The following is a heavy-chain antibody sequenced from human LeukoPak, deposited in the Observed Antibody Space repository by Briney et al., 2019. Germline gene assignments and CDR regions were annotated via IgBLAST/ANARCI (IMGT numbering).Heavy chain of an antibody. Sequence: SETLSLTCVVSGVSFSGYQWNWIRQSSGKGLEWIGEINDSGNTKYNPSFMSRVTISLDTSKSQFSLTLSSVTAADTAVYFCARSARNYYYYYGLDVWGQGTTVTVSS. CDR1: GVSFSGYQ. CDR3: ARSARNYYYYYGLDV. J-gene: IGHJ6*02. CDR2: INDSGNT. V-gene: IGHV4-34*01.